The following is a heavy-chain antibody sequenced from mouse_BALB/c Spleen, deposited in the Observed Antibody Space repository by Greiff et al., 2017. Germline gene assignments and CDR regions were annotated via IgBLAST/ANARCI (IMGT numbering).Heavy chain of an antibody. CDR3: ATSGGQAWFAG. J-gene: IGHJ3*01. Sequence: EVKLVESGGGLVQPGGSRKLSCAASGFTFSSFGMHWVRQAPEQGLEWVAYISSGSSTIYYADTVKGRFTISRDNPKNTLFLQMTSLRSEDTAMYYCATSGGQAWFAGWGQGTLVTVSA. D-gene: IGHD3-2*02. V-gene: IGHV5-17*02. CDR1: GFTFSSFG. CDR2: ISSGSSTI.